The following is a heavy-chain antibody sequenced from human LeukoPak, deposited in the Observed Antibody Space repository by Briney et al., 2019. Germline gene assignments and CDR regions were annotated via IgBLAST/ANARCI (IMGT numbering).Heavy chain of an antibody. D-gene: IGHD4-11*01. CDR2: IIPILGIA. CDR1: GGTFSSYA. J-gene: IGHJ4*02. Sequence: ASVKVSCKASGGTFSSYAISWVRQAPGQGLEWMGRIIPILGIANYAQKFRGRVTITADKSTSTAYMELSSLRSEDTAVYYCAKEGNSNPTDYWGQGTLVTVSS. V-gene: IGHV1-69*04. CDR3: AKEGNSNPTDY.